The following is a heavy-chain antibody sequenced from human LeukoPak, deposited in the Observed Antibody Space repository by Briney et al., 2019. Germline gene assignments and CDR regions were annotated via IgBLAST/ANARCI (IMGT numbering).Heavy chain of an antibody. CDR2: ISSSGSTI. V-gene: IGHV3-48*04. CDR3: AREAVGMGRTYYYYYMDV. CDR1: GFTFSYYW. D-gene: IGHD1-26*01. Sequence: GRYLRLSCAASGFTFSYYWMSWVRQAPGKGLEWVSYISSSGSTIYYADSVKGRFTISRDNAKNSLYLQMNSLRAEATAVYYCAREAVGMGRTYYYYYMDVWGKGTTVTVSS. J-gene: IGHJ6*03.